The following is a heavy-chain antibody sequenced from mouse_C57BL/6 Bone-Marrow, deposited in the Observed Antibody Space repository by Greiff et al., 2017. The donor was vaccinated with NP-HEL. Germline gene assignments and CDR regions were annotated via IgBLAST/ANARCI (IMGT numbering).Heavy chain of an antibody. Sequence: QVQLKESGAELMKPGASVKLSCKAPGYTFTGYWIEWVKQRPGHGLEWIGEILPGSGSTNYNETFKGKATFTADTSSNTAYMQLSSLTTNVSAIYYCTRSFYSNYVAWFAYWGQGTLVTVSA. D-gene: IGHD2-5*01. CDR2: ILPGSGST. CDR1: GYTFTGYW. J-gene: IGHJ3*01. V-gene: IGHV1-9*01. CDR3: TRSFYSNYVAWFAY.